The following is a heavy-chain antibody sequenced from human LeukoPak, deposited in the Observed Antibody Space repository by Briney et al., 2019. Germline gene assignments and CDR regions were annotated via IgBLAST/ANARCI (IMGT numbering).Heavy chain of an antibody. CDR1: GFSFSYSW. V-gene: IGHV3-7*01. D-gene: IGHD3-10*01. CDR3: ARAASSTRPYYFDY. CDR2: IKQDGSEK. J-gene: IGHJ4*02. Sequence: GGSLRLSCAASGFSFSYSWMTWVRQAPGKGLEWVASIKQDGSEKYYVDSVKGRFTISRDNAKNSLSLQMNGLRAEDTAVYYCARAASSTRPYYFDYWAQGTLVTVSS.